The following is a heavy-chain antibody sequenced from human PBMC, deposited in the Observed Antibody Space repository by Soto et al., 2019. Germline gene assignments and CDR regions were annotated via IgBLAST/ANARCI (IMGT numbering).Heavy chain of an antibody. J-gene: IGHJ5*02. CDR1: GDIFDNYA. Sequence: SVKVSCKASGDIFDNYAISWVRQAPGQGLEWLGGISPVIGTTHYAQRFQGRLAITADRSTMTTYMELSGLKSEDTAIYFCARDYSGYDPALNRFDPWGQGTLVTVSS. V-gene: IGHV1-69*06. CDR2: ISPVIGTT. D-gene: IGHD5-12*01. CDR3: ARDYSGYDPALNRFDP.